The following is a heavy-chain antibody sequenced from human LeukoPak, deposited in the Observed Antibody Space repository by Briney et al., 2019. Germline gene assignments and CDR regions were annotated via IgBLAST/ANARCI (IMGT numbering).Heavy chain of an antibody. CDR3: ARQCWNYYGSGEFTY. CDR1: VGSISSRSYY. Sequence: SETLSLTCSVSVGSISSRSYYWGWIRQHPGKGLECIGSIYYSGSTYYNPSLKSRVTISVATSKSQFSLNLSSVTAADTAVYYCARQCWNYYGSGEFTYWGQGALVTVSS. CDR2: IYYSGST. V-gene: IGHV4-39*01. D-gene: IGHD3-10*01. J-gene: IGHJ4*02.